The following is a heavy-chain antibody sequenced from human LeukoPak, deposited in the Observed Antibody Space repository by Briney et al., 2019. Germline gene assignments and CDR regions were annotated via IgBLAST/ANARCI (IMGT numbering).Heavy chain of an antibody. CDR1: GGTFSSYA. D-gene: IGHD1-26*01. V-gene: IGHV1-18*01. Sequence: ASVKVSCKASGGTFSSYAISWVRQAPGQGLEWMGWISPYTTKTNYAQSLQGRVTMTTDTSTSTAYMELRSLRSDDTAVYYCAREGGVGPTAPPDYYSYQMDVWGKGTTVTVSS. CDR3: AREGGVGPTAPPDYYSYQMDV. J-gene: IGHJ6*03. CDR2: ISPYTTKT.